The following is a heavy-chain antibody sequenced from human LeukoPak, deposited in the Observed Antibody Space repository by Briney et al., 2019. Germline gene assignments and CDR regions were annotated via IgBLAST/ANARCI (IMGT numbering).Heavy chain of an antibody. V-gene: IGHV1-69*13. CDR1: GYTFTSYY. Sequence: ASVKVSCKASGYTFTSYYMHWVRQAPGQGLEWMGGIIPIFGTANYAQKFQGRVTITADESTSTAYMELSSLRSEDTAVYYCARRIDCSSTSCYGGGAFDIWGQGTMVTVSS. CDR3: ARRIDCSSTSCYGGGAFDI. J-gene: IGHJ3*02. D-gene: IGHD2-2*01. CDR2: IIPIFGTA.